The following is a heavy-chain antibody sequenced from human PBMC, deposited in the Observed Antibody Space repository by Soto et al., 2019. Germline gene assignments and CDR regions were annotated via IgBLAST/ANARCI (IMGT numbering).Heavy chain of an antibody. CDR3: ARDRLPKGRLFDY. CDR2: AYYRSQWFY. D-gene: IGHD4-17*01. Sequence: SQTLSLTCAISGDSVSSNSAAWNWIRQSPSRGLEWLGRAYYRSQWFYDSAVSVRSRINVIPDTSRNQFSLQLNSVTPEDTAVYYCARDRLPKGRLFDYWGQGTLVTVSS. CDR1: GDSVSSNSAA. V-gene: IGHV6-1*01. J-gene: IGHJ4*02.